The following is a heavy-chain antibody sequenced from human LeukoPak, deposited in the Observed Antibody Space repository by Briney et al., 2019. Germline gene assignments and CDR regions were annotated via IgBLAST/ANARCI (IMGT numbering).Heavy chain of an antibody. CDR3: ARTTLFGELYNWFDP. CDR1: GYTFTSYY. V-gene: IGHV1-46*01. D-gene: IGHD3-10*02. Sequence: ASVKVSCKASGYTFTSYYMHWVRQAPGQGLEWMGIINPSGGSTSYAQKFQGRVTVTRDTSTSTVYMELSSLRSEDTAVYYCARTTLFGELYNWFDPWGQGTLVTVSS. J-gene: IGHJ5*02. CDR2: INPSGGST.